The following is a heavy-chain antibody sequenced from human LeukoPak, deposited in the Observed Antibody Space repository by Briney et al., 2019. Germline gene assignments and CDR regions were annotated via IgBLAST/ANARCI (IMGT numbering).Heavy chain of an antibody. J-gene: IGHJ4*02. CDR1: EFTFSDFS. CDR2: ISAGSSTM. D-gene: IGHD3-10*01. Sequence: PGGSLRLSCAASEFTFSDFSMNWVRQAPGKGLEWVSYISAGSSTMYYADSEKGRFTISRDNAKNSLYLQMNSLRAEDTAVYYCARRGSGSYFKLDYWGQGTLVTVSS. CDR3: ARRGSGSYFKLDY. V-gene: IGHV3-48*01.